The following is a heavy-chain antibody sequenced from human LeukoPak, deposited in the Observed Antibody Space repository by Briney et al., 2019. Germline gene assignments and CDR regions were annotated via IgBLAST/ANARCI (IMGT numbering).Heavy chain of an antibody. Sequence: GSLRLSCAASGFTFDDYAMHWVRQAPGKGLEWVSLISWDGGSTYYADSVKGRFTISRDNSKNSLYLQMNSLRAEDTALYYCAKDIRAGSGWYYLHHYYMDVRGKGTTVTVSS. CDR2: ISWDGGST. CDR3: AKDIRAGSGWYYLHHYYMDV. D-gene: IGHD6-19*01. CDR1: GFTFDDYA. J-gene: IGHJ6*03. V-gene: IGHV3-43D*03.